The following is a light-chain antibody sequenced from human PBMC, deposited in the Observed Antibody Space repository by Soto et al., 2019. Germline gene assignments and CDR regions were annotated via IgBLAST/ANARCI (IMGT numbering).Light chain of an antibody. CDR2: GAS. CDR1: QSVSNTY. CDR3: QQYGSSQIT. V-gene: IGKV3-20*01. J-gene: IGKJ5*01. Sequence: EIVLTQSPGTLSLSPGERATLSCRASQSVSNTYLAGFQQKPGQAPRPLIYGASSRATAIPDRFSGSGSGTDFTLTISRLEPEDFAVYYCQQYGSSQITFGQGTRLEIK.